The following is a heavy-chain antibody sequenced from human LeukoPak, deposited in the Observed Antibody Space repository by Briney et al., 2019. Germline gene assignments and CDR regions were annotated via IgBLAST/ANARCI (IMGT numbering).Heavy chain of an antibody. CDR1: GFTFGDHA. J-gene: IGHJ4*02. CDR3: TRVKYYSTSAFFDY. D-gene: IGHD2-8*01. CDR2: IRNKLYGGTA. V-gene: IGHV3-49*04. Sequence: PGGSLRLSCAASGFTFGDHAISWVRQAPGKGLEWVGFIRNKLYGGTAEYAASVKGRFTISRDDSKSIAYLQMHSLKTEQTCMYYCTRVKYYSTSAFFDYSGQGSLVTVSS.